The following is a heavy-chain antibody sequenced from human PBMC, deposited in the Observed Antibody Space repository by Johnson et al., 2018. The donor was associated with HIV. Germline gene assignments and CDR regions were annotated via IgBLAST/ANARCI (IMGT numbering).Heavy chain of an antibody. V-gene: IGHV3-30*04. D-gene: IGHD1-26*01. CDR1: GFSFNNYA. CDR3: ARERVGDAFDI. J-gene: IGHJ3*02. Sequence: QVQLVESGGGVVQPGRSLRLSCGASGFSFNNYAMHWVRQAPGKGLEWVAVIRYDGSNKYYADSVKGRLTVSRDNSKNTLYLQMNSLRAEDTALYYCARERVGDAFDIWGQGTMVTVSS. CDR2: IRYDGSNK.